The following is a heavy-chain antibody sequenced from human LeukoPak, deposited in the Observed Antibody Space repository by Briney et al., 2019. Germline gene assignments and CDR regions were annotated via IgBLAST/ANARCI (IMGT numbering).Heavy chain of an antibody. V-gene: IGHV1-18*01. CDR1: GFTFTSFG. CDR3: ARDRRAHYYADY. D-gene: IGHD3-10*01. CDR2: ISAYNGNT. J-gene: IGHJ4*02. Sequence: ASVKVSCKASGFTFTSFGFSWVRQAPGQGLEWMGWISAYNGNTNYAQKLQGRVTMTTDTSTSTAYMELRSLRSEDTAVYYCARDRRAHYYADYWGQGTLVTVSS.